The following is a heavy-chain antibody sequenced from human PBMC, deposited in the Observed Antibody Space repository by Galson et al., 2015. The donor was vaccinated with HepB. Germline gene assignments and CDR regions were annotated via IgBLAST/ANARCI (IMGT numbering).Heavy chain of an antibody. CDR1: GFSLSTSGMC. J-gene: IGHJ4*02. V-gene: IGHV2-70*01. Sequence: PALVKPTQTLTLTCTFSGFSLSTSGMCVSWIRQPPGKALEWLALIDWDDDKYYSTSLKTRLTISKDTSKNQVVLTMTNMDPVDTATYYCARIDGRLGEYYFDYWGQGTLVTVSS. D-gene: IGHD3-16*01. CDR2: IDWDDDK. CDR3: ARIDGRLGEYYFDY.